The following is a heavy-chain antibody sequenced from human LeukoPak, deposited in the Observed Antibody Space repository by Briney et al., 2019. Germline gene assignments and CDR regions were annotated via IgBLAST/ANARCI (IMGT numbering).Heavy chain of an antibody. CDR1: GFTFSNYA. D-gene: IGHD6-13*01. CDR2: ISSNGGST. V-gene: IGHV3-64*01. CDR3: ARGNSSSWYEGDWFDP. Sequence: GGSLRLSCAASGFTFSNYAMHWVRQAPGKGLEYVSAISSNGGSTYYANSVKGRFTISRDNSKNTLYLQMGSLRAEDMAVYYCARGNSSSWYEGDWFDPWGQGTLVTVSS. J-gene: IGHJ5*02.